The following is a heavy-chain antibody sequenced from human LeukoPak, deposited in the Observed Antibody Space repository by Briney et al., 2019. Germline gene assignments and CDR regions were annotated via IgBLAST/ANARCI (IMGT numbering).Heavy chain of an antibody. CDR3: AKLTRYNYDSSGYTYFQH. J-gene: IGHJ1*01. CDR2: ISGSGGST. Sequence: GGSLRLSCAASGFTFSSYAMSWVRQAPGKGLEWVSAISGSGGSTYYADSVKGRFTISRDNSKNTLYLQMNSLRAEDTAVYYCAKLTRYNYDSSGYTYFQHWGQGTLVTVSS. D-gene: IGHD3-22*01. CDR1: GFTFSSYA. V-gene: IGHV3-23*01.